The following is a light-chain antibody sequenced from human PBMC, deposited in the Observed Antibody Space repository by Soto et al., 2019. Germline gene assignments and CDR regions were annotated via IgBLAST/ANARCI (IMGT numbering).Light chain of an antibody. CDR3: SSYTSSSRV. V-gene: IGLV2-14*01. CDR2: EVS. Sequence: QSALTQPASVSGSPGQSITISCTGTSSDVGGYNYVSWYQQHPGKALKLMIYEVSNRPSGVSNRFSGSKSGNTASLTISGLQAGDEADYYCSSYTSSSRVFGGGTKLTVL. CDR1: SSDVGGYNY. J-gene: IGLJ3*02.